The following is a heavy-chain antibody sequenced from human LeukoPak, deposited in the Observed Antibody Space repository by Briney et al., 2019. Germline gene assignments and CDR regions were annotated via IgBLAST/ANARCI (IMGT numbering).Heavy chain of an antibody. J-gene: IGHJ5*02. CDR1: GGSFSGYY. Sequence: PSEPLPLTCAVYGGSFSGYYWSWIRQPPAKGLEWIGEINHSGSTNYNPSLKSRVTISVDTSKNQFSLKLSSVTAADTAVYDCARCGRTTQTENWFDPCGQGTLVTVSS. V-gene: IGHV4-34*01. D-gene: IGHD1-1*01. CDR3: ARCGRTTQTENWFDP. CDR2: INHSGST.